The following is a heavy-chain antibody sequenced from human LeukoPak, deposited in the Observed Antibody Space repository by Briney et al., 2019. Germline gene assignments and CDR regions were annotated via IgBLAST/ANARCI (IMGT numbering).Heavy chain of an antibody. V-gene: IGHV3-21*01. Sequence: GGSLRLSCAASGFTFSSYSMNWVRQAPGKGPEWVSSISGSSNYIFYADSVKGRSTISRDNAKNSLYLQMNSLRAEDTALYYCARVSSVPTPRALDYWGQGTLVTVSS. J-gene: IGHJ4*02. CDR1: GFTFSSYS. D-gene: IGHD4/OR15-4a*01. CDR2: ISGSSNYI. CDR3: ARVSSVPTPRALDY.